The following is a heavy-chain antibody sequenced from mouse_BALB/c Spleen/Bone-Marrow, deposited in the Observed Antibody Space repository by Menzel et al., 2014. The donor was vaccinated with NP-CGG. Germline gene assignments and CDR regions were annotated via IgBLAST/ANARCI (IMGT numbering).Heavy chain of an antibody. D-gene: IGHD1-1*01. CDR2: IDPANGNT. V-gene: IGHV14-3*02. Sequence: EVKLVESGAELVKPGASVKLSCTASGFNIKDTYMHWVKQRPEQGLEWIGRIDPANGNTKYDPKFQGKATITADTSSNTAYLQLSSLTSEDTAVYYCARSRDYGSSYYAMDYWGQGTSATVSS. CDR1: GFNIKDTY. CDR3: ARSRDYGSSYYAMDY. J-gene: IGHJ4*01.